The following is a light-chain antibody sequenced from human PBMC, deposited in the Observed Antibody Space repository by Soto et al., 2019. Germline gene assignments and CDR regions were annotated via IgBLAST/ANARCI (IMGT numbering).Light chain of an antibody. CDR3: HQYDTVPYD. CDR2: DAS. Sequence: DIQMTQSPCSLSAFVGDRVTITCRASQSISSYLNWYQQKPGKAPKLLIYDASNLETGVPSRFSGSGSGTEFTFTITSLQPEDIATYYCHQYDTVPYDFGPGTKVDIK. J-gene: IGKJ3*01. V-gene: IGKV1-33*01. CDR1: QSISSY.